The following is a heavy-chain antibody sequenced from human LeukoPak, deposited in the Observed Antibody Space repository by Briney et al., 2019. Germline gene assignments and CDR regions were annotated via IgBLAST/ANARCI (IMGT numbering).Heavy chain of an antibody. J-gene: IGHJ6*03. CDR3: AGGYYYYMDV. CDR2: MNPNSGNT. CDR1: GYTFTSYD. V-gene: IGHV1-8*01. Sequence: ASVKVSCKASGYTFTSYDINWVRQATGPGLEWMGWMNPNSGNTGYAKKFQGSVTITRNTSISNAYLELSSPRSEDTAVYYCAGGYYYYMDVWGKGTTVTVSS.